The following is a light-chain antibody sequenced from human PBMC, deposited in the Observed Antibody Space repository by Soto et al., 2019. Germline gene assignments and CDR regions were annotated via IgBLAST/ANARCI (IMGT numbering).Light chain of an antibody. CDR3: QTWVTGIVV. J-gene: IGLJ2*01. CDR2: LNIDGSH. Sequence: QPVLTQSPSASASLGASVKLTCTLSSGHSSYAIAWHQQQPEKGPRYLMNLNIDGSHSKGDGIPDRFSGSSSGAERYLTISSLPSEDEADSYCQTWVTGIVVFGGGTKLTVL. V-gene: IGLV4-69*01. CDR1: SGHSSYA.